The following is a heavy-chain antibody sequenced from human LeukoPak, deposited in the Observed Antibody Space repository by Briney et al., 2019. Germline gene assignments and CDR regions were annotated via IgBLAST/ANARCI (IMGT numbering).Heavy chain of an antibody. CDR2: IYYSGST. V-gene: IGHV4-30-4*01. J-gene: IGHJ4*02. CDR1: GGSISSGDYY. CDR3: ARGVGVPAAISFDY. Sequence: SETLSLTCTVSGGSISSGDYYWSWIRQPPGKGLEWIGYIYYSGSTYYNPSLKSRVTISVDTSKNQFSLKLSSVTAADTAVYHCARGVGVPAAISFDYWGQGTLVTVSS. D-gene: IGHD2-2*02.